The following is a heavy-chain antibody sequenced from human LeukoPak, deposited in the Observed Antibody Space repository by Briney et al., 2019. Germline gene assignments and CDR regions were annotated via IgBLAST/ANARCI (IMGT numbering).Heavy chain of an antibody. V-gene: IGHV4-59*11. CDR1: GGPIISHY. CDR2: IHYSGST. D-gene: IGHD3-16*01. CDR3: AKFGLYYNMDV. J-gene: IGHJ6*02. Sequence: SETLSLTCSVSGGPIISHYWSWIRQPPGKGLEFIGQIHYSGSTDYNPSLKSRITMSVDTSKNQFFLSLNSVTAADTAVYYCAKFGLYYNMDVWGQGTTVTVSS.